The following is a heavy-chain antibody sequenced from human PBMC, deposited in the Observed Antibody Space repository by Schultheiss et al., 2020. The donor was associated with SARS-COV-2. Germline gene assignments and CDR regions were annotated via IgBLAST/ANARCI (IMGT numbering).Heavy chain of an antibody. V-gene: IGHV4-59*08. J-gene: IGHJ4*02. D-gene: IGHD1-1*01. CDR1: GGSISSYY. Sequence: GSLRLSCSVSGGSISSYYWSWIRQPPGKGLEWIGYIYYSGSTYYTPSLKSRVTISIDTSKNQFSLKLSSVTAADTAVYYCARHGNGFHWGQGTLVTVSS. CDR2: IYYSGST. CDR3: ARHGNGFH.